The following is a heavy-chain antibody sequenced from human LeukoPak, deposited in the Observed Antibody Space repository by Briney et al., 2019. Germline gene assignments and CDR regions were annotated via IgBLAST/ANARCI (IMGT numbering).Heavy chain of an antibody. CDR3: ARRAGAYSHPYDY. CDR2: ISNDGSDK. V-gene: IGHV3-30*14. J-gene: IGHJ4*02. D-gene: IGHD4/OR15-4a*01. CDR1: GFIFRNYV. Sequence: PEGSLRLSCEASGFIFRNYVMHWVRQSPGKGLEWVAVISNDGSDKFHADSVRGRFTISRDNSKNTLYLQMNSLRAEDTAVYYCARRAGAYSHPYDYWGQGTLVTVSS.